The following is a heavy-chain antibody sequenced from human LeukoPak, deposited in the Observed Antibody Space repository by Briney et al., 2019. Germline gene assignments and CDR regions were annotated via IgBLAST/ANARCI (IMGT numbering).Heavy chain of an antibody. J-gene: IGHJ5*02. Sequence: ASVKVSCKASGYTFTGYYMHWVRQAPGQGLEWMGWINPNSGGTNYAQKFQGRITMTRDTSISTAYMELSRLRSDDTAVYYCARAWVGDIVVVPAANWFDPWGQGTLVTVSS. CDR2: INPNSGGT. V-gene: IGHV1-2*02. CDR1: GYTFTGYY. CDR3: ARAWVGDIVVVPAANWFDP. D-gene: IGHD2-2*01.